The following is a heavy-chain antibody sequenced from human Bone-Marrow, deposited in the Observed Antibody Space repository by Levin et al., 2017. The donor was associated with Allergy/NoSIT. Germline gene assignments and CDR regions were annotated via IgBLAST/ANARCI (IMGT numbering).Heavy chain of an antibody. Sequence: GGSLRLSCAASGFTFSGSAMHWVRQASGKGLEWVGRIRSKANSYATAYAASVKGRFTISRDDSKNTAYLQMNSLKTEDTAVYYCAAYCGGDCYFPDYWGQGTLVTVSS. CDR3: AAYCGGDCYFPDY. CDR2: IRSKANSYAT. D-gene: IGHD2-21*02. J-gene: IGHJ4*02. V-gene: IGHV3-73*01. CDR1: GFTFSGSA.